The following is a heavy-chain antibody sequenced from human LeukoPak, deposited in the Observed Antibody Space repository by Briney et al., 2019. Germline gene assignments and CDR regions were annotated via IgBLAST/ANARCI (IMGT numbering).Heavy chain of an antibody. D-gene: IGHD3-22*01. V-gene: IGHV4-34*01. CDR2: INHSGST. CDR3: ARTHYYYDSGGYYITTYYFDY. Sequence: PSETLSLTCAVYGGSFSGYYWSWIRQPPGKGLEWIGEINHSGSTNYNPSLKSRVTISVDTSKNQFSLKLSSVTAADTAVHYCARTHYYYDSGGYYITTYYFDYWGQGTLVTVSS. CDR1: GGSFSGYY. J-gene: IGHJ4*02.